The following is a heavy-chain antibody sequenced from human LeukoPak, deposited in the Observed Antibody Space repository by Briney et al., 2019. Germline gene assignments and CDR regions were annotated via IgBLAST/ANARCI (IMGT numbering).Heavy chain of an antibody. V-gene: IGHV4-4*08. CDR1: GASISNSF. D-gene: IGHD1-26*01. Sequence: PSETLSLTCSVSGASISNSFWSWFRQPPGERLEWLGYIHTSGTTNYNPSLTSRLTMSIDSIKSQFSLRLNSVTAADTAVYYCAGHLVGGTYPLDYWGQGTLVTVSS. CDR3: AGHLVGGTYPLDY. CDR2: IHTSGTT. J-gene: IGHJ4*02.